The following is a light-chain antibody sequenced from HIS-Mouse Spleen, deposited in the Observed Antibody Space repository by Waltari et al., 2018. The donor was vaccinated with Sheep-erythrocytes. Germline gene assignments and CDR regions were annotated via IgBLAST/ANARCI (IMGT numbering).Light chain of an antibody. J-gene: IGKJ1*01. V-gene: IGKV2-28*01. CDR2: LGS. CDR1: QSLLHSNGYNY. Sequence: DIVMTQSPLSLPVTPGEPASISCRSSQSLLHSNGYNYLDWYLQKPGQSPQLLIYLGSNRASGVPDMFSGSGSGTDFTLKISRVDAEDVGVYYCMQALQTPPTFGQGTKVEIK. CDR3: MQALQTPPT.